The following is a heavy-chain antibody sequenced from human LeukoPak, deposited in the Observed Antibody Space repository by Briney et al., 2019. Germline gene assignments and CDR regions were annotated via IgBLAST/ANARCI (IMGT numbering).Heavy chain of an antibody. CDR1: GFTFSSYG. V-gene: IGHV3-23*01. J-gene: IGHJ3*02. D-gene: IGHD6-19*01. CDR2: ISGSGGST. Sequence: GGSLRLSCAASGFTFSSYGMSWVRQAPGKGLEWVSAISGSGGSTYYADSVKGRFTISRDNSKNTLYLQMNSLRAEDTAVYYCAKDRRSGWYFWILANYHDAFDIWGQGTMVTVSS. CDR3: AKDRRSGWYFWILANYHDAFDI.